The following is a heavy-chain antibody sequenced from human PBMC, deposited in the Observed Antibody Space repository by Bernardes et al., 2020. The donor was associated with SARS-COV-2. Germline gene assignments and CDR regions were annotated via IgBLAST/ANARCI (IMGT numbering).Heavy chain of an antibody. CDR1: GFTFDDYA. D-gene: IGHD3-10*01. Sequence: GGSLRLSCAASGFTFDDYAMHWVRQAPGKGLEWVSGISWNSGSIGYADSVKGRFTISRDNAKNSLYLQMNSLRAEDTALYYCAKDPLTNYYGSGSYDPWGQGTLVTVSS. CDR3: AKDPLTNYYGSGSYDP. V-gene: IGHV3-9*01. J-gene: IGHJ5*02. CDR2: ISWNSGSI.